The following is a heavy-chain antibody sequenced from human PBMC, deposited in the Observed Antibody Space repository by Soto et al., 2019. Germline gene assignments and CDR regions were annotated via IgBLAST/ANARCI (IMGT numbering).Heavy chain of an antibody. CDR1: GFTVSTNY. J-gene: IGHJ4*02. D-gene: IGHD2-15*01. Sequence: EVHLVESGGGLVQPGESLKLSCVVSGFTVSTNYMTWVRQAPGKGLEWVSGIHIGGGTYYADSVDGRITISRDNSENTLYLQINNLRTEDTAVYYCARVMPYCSGASCHSVDYWGQGTLVNVSS. CDR3: ARVMPYCSGASCHSVDY. V-gene: IGHV3-66*01. CDR2: IHIGGGT.